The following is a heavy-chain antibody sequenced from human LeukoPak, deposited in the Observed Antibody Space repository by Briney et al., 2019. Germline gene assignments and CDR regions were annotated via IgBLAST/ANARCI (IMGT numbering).Heavy chain of an antibody. J-gene: IGHJ4*02. D-gene: IGHD3-22*01. Sequence: PGGSLRLSCAASGYTFSSYAMSWVPRARGKGLEWVSPIRGSGGSTYYADSVKGRFTISRDNSKNTLYLQMNSLRAEDTAVYYCARQVAPYYYDSSGYYYDYWVQRRLVSVSS. CDR1: GYTFSSYA. V-gene: IGHV3-23*01. CDR3: ARQVAPYYYDSSGYYYDY. CDR2: IRGSGGST.